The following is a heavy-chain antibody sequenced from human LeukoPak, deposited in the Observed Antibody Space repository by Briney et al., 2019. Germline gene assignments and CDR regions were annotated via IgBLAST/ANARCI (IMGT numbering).Heavy chain of an antibody. CDR1: GYTFTGYY. V-gene: IGHV1-2*02. D-gene: IGHD5-18*01. CDR2: INPNSGGT. J-gene: IGHJ5*02. Sequence: GASVKVSCKASGYTFTGYYMHWVRQAPGQGLEWMGWINPNSGGTNYAQKFQGRVTMTRETSISTAYMELSRLRSDDTAVYYCAREGSGYGNWFDPWGQGTLVTVSS. CDR3: AREGSGYGNWFDP.